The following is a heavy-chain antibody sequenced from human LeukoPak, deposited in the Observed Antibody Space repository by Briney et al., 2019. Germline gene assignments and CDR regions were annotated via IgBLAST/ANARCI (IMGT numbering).Heavy chain of an antibody. V-gene: IGHV1-46*01. CDR3: ARGRPVGAASVEYY. D-gene: IGHD2-15*01. Sequence: ASVKVSCKAFGYTFTSNYMHWVRQAPGHGPEWMGVISPSGGSTTYAQKFQGRVTLTRDMSTSTDYFELSSLRSEDTAVYYCARGRPVGAASVEYYWGQGKGATVSS. CDR1: GYTFTSNY. J-gene: IGHJ4*02. CDR2: ISPSGGST.